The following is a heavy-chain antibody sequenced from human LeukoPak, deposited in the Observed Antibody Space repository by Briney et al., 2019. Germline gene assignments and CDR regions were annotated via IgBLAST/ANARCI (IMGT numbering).Heavy chain of an antibody. CDR2: ISSSSSYI. D-gene: IGHD2-15*01. CDR1: GFTFSSYS. V-gene: IGHV3-21*01. Sequence: PGGSLRLSCAASGFTFSSYSMNWVRQAPGKGLEWVSSISSSSSYICYADSVKGRFTISRDNAKNSLYLQMNSLRAEDTAVYYCARGLGYCSGGSCHVERGGFDPWGQGTLVTVSS. J-gene: IGHJ5*02. CDR3: ARGLGYCSGGSCHVERGGFDP.